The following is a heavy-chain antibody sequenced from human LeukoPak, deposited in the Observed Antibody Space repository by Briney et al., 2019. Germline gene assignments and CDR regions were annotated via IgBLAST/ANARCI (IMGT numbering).Heavy chain of an antibody. V-gene: IGHV1-46*02. CDR2: INPSGDST. CDR1: GNTFNNNY. J-gene: IGHJ5*02. D-gene: IGHD2-15*01. CDR3: ARTYCSGGSCYYHT. Sequence: GASVNVSCKASGNTFNNNYIHWVRQAPGQGLKWMGIINPSGDSTSYARKFQGRVTMTGDTSTSTVYMELSSLRSEDTAVYYCARTYCSGGSCYYHTWGQGTLITVSS.